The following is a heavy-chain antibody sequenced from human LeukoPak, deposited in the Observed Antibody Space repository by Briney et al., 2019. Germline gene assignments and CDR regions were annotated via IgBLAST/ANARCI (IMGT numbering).Heavy chain of an antibody. J-gene: IGHJ4*02. CDR2: ISYDGSNK. Sequence: GRSLRLSCAASGFTFSSYAMHWVRQAPGKGLEWVAVISYDGSNKYYADSVKGRFTISRDNSKNTLYLQMNSLRAEDTAVYYCARVKESPITMIVYDYWGQGTLVTVSS. V-gene: IGHV3-30-3*01. CDR1: GFTFSSYA. CDR3: ARVKESPITMIVYDY. D-gene: IGHD3-22*01.